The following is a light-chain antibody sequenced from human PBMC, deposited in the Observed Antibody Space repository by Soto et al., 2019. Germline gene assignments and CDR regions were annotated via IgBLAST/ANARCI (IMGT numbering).Light chain of an antibody. V-gene: IGKV3-15*01. Sequence: EIVMTQSPATLSVSPGEGATLSCRASQSLSSNLAWYQQKPGQAPRLLIYGASTRATGIPARFSGSGSGTEFTLTINSLQSEDFAVYYCQQYKNWPHFTFGPGTTVDIK. J-gene: IGKJ3*01. CDR2: GAS. CDR3: QQYKNWPHFT. CDR1: QSLSSN.